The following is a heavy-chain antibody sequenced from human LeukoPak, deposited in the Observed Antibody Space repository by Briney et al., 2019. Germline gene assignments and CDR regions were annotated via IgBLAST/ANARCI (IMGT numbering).Heavy chain of an antibody. J-gene: IGHJ4*02. CDR2: ISGSGGST. D-gene: IGHD4-17*01. V-gene: IGHV3-23*01. Sequence: PGGSLRLSCAASGFTVNSNYMSWVRQAPGKGLEWVSAISGSGGSTYYADSVKGRFTISRDNSKNTLYLQMNSLRAEDTAVYYCAKSTTVTDLGDYWGQGTLVTVSS. CDR3: AKSTTVTDLGDY. CDR1: GFTVNSNY.